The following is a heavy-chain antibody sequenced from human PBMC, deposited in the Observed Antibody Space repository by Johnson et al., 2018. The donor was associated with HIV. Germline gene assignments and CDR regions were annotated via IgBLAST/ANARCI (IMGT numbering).Heavy chain of an antibody. D-gene: IGHD3-16*01. V-gene: IGHV3-66*01. Sequence: VQVLESGGGLVQPGGSLRLSCAASGFTVSSNYISWVRQAPGKGLEWVSVIYSGGSTYYADSVKGRFTISRDNSKNTLYLQINSLRADDTAVYYCAKEGEAFDIWGQGTMVTVSS. J-gene: IGHJ3*02. CDR3: AKEGEAFDI. CDR2: IYSGGST. CDR1: GFTVSSNY.